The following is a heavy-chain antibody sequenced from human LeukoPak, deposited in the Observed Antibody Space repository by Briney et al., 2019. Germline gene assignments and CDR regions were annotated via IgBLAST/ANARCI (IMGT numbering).Heavy chain of an antibody. D-gene: IGHD6-6*01. CDR3: ARASSIAARPRWFDP. J-gene: IGHJ5*02. V-gene: IGHV1-69*05. Sequence: GASVKVSCKASGGTFSSYAISWVRQAPGQGLEWMGGIIPIFGTANYAQKFQGRVTITTDESTSTAYMELSSLRSEDTAVYYCARASSIAARPRWFDPWGQGHLVTVFS. CDR1: GGTFSSYA. CDR2: IIPIFGTA.